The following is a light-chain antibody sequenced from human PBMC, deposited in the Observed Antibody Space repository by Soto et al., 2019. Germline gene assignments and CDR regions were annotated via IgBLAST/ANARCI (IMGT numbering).Light chain of an antibody. CDR2: KAS. Sequence: DIQMTQSPSTLSASVGDRVTITCRASESISNFLAWYQQKPGKAPNLLIYKASSLESGVPSRFSGSGSGTEFTLTISSLQPDDFATYYCQQAYSFPVTFGQGTRLEIK. CDR3: QQAYSFPVT. V-gene: IGKV1-5*03. CDR1: ESISNF. J-gene: IGKJ5*01.